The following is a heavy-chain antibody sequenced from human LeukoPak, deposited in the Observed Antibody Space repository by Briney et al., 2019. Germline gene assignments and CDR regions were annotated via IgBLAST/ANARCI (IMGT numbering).Heavy chain of an antibody. V-gene: IGHV4-59*01. CDR2: ISYSGST. CDR3: AREGTAGTNLNWFDP. Sequence: SETLSLTCTVSGGSISSYYWSWIRQPPGKGLEWIGYISYSGSTNFSPSLKSRVTISVDTSKNQFSLKLSSVTAADTAVYYCAREGTAGTNLNWFDPWGQGTLVTVSS. CDR1: GGSISSYY. D-gene: IGHD1-1*01. J-gene: IGHJ5*02.